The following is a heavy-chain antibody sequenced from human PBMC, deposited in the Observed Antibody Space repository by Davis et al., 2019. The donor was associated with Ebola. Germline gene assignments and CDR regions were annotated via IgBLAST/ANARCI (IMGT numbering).Heavy chain of an antibody. Sequence: MPSETLSLTCAVYGGSFSGYYWSWIRQPPGKGLEWIGEINHSGSTNYNPSLKSRVTISVDTSKNQFSLKLSSVTAADTAVYYCARGSSRSIYGMDVWGQGTTVTVSS. D-gene: IGHD6-13*01. CDR1: GGSFSGYY. CDR3: ARGSSRSIYGMDV. V-gene: IGHV4-34*01. J-gene: IGHJ6*02. CDR2: INHSGST.